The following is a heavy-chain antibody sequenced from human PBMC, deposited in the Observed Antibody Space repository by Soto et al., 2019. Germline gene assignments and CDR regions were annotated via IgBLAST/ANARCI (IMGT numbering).Heavy chain of an antibody. CDR1: GFAFDNYG. J-gene: IGHJ4*02. Sequence: GSLRLSCTVSGFAFDNYGINWVRQAPGKGLEWVSSISKSDYTYYSDSVTGRFTISRDNAKNSVSLQMNTLRVEDTAVYYCAREDSIIIPAVSDFWGQGTLVTVSS. D-gene: IGHD2-2*01. CDR2: ISKSDYT. CDR3: AREDSIIIPAVSDF. V-gene: IGHV3-21*01.